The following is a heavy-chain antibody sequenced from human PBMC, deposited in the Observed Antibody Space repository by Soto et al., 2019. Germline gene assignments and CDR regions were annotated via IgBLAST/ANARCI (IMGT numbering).Heavy chain of an antibody. Sequence: SETLSLTCAVSDFSISSGHYWGWIRQPPGKGLEWIGSIYHSGTTYNNPSLKSRVTMSVDTSKNQFSLKLSSVTAADTAVYYCARWRNDCSSISCYPFESGGQGTLVTV. CDR1: DFSISSGHY. CDR3: ARWRNDCSSISCYPFES. D-gene: IGHD2-2*01. CDR2: IYHSGTT. J-gene: IGHJ4*02. V-gene: IGHV4-38-2*01.